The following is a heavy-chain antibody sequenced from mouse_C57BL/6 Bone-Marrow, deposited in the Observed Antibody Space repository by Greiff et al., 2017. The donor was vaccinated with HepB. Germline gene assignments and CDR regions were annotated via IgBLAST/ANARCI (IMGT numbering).Heavy chain of an antibody. CDR1: GFTFSDYG. CDR2: ISSGSSTI. D-gene: IGHD4-1*02. V-gene: IGHV5-17*01. CDR3: ARQLGGYAMDY. Sequence: EVKLEESGGGLVKPGGSLKLSCAASGFTFSDYGMHWVRQAPEKGLEWVAYISSGSSTIYYADTVKGRFTISRDNAKNNLFLQMTSLRSEDTAMYYCARQLGGYAMDYWGQGTSVTVSS. J-gene: IGHJ4*01.